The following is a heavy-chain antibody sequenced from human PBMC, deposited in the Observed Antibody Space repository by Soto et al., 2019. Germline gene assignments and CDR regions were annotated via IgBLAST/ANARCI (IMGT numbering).Heavy chain of an antibody. V-gene: IGHV1-46*01. CDR2: INPSGGST. D-gene: IGHD5-12*01. CDR3: AREGDGYNLGPSVDFDY. J-gene: IGHJ4*02. Sequence: QVQLVQSGAEVKKPGTSVKVSCKASGYTFSTYYMHWVRQAPGQGLEWMGVINPSGGSTSYAQKFQGRVTVTRDTSTTTLYMELSSLRSEDTAVYYCAREGDGYNLGPSVDFDYCGQGTLVTVSS. CDR1: GYTFSTYY.